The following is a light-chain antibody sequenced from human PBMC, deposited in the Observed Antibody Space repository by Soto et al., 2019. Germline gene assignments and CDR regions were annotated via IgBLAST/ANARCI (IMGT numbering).Light chain of an antibody. CDR1: QSVSSSY. CDR3: QQYGSSLPWT. CDR2: GAS. J-gene: IGKJ1*01. Sequence: EIVLTQSPGTLSLSPGERATLSCRASQSVSSSYLACYQQKPGQAPRLLIYGASSRATGIPDRCSGSGSGTDFTLTISRLEPEDFAVYYCQQYGSSLPWTFGQGTKVEIK. V-gene: IGKV3-20*01.